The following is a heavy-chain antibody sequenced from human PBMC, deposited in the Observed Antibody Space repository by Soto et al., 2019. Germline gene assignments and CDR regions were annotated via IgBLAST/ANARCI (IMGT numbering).Heavy chain of an antibody. CDR3: ARGEACLREGTFYYHGMDV. J-gene: IGHJ6*02. V-gene: IGHV4-34*01. CDR2: MNHDGIT. D-gene: IGHD3-10*01. Sequence: QVQLRQWGAGLLKPSETLSLTCGVYGGSFTGYYWTWIRQPPGERLEWIGEMNHDGITNYNPSLKSRVAITLDTSTNQFSLRLTSVTAADTAVYFCARGEACLREGTFYYHGMDVWGQGTTVTVSS. CDR1: GGSFTGYY.